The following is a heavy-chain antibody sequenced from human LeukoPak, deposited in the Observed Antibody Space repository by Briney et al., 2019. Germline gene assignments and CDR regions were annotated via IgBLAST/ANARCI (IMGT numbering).Heavy chain of an antibody. CDR3: ARQSGGIAVNFDY. Sequence: SVKVSCKVSGYTLTELSMHWVRQAPGQGLEWMGGIIPIFGTANYAQKFQGRVTITADESTSTAYMELSSLRSEDTAVYYCARQSGGIAVNFDYWGQGTLVTVSS. J-gene: IGHJ4*02. V-gene: IGHV1-69*13. D-gene: IGHD6-19*01. CDR1: GYTLTELS. CDR2: IIPIFGTA.